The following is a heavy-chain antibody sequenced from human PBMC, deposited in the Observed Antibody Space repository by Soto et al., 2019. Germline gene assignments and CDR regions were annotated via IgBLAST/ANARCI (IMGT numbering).Heavy chain of an antibody. Sequence: QVLLVQSGAEVKKPGASVKVSCKASGYTFTSYFIHWVRLAPGQGLERLGIISPGRGATTCAQKFHGRVTMSRDRSTTTGYMEMRGLSSEGTAGYYCARGMRPSRVMDVWGQGTTVTVSS. CDR2: ISPGRGAT. D-gene: IGHD6-25*01. CDR3: ARGMRPSRVMDV. V-gene: IGHV1-46*01. CDR1: GYTFTSYF. J-gene: IGHJ6*02.